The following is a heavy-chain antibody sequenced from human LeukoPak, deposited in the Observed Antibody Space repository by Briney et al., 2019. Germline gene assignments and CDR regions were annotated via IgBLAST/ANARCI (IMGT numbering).Heavy chain of an antibody. Sequence: GGSLRLSCAASGFTFSSYSMNWVRQAPGKGLEWVSSIRSSSSYIYYADSVKGRFTISRDNAKNSLYRQMNSLRAEDTAVYYCARDAQRLVVPANNWFDPWGQGTLVIVSS. CDR2: IRSSSSYI. V-gene: IGHV3-21*01. CDR1: GFTFSSYS. D-gene: IGHD2-2*01. CDR3: ARDAQRLVVPANNWFDP. J-gene: IGHJ5*02.